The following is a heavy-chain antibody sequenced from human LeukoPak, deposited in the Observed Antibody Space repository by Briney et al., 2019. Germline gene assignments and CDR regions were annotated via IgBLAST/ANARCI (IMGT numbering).Heavy chain of an antibody. CDR3: ARGIDLTAAFNAFDI. V-gene: IGHV3-23*01. J-gene: IGHJ3*02. Sequence: PGGSLRLSCAASVFTYSSYGMSWVRQAPGKGLEWVSAISGSGGSTYYADSVKGRFTISRDNSKNTLYLQMNSLRAEDTAVYYCARGIDLTAAFNAFDIWGQGTMVTVSS. CDR1: VFTYSSYG. CDR2: ISGSGGST. D-gene: IGHD2-2*01.